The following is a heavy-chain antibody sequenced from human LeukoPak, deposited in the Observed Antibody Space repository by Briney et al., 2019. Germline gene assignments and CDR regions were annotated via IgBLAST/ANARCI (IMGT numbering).Heavy chain of an antibody. CDR1: RYTSTSYD. J-gene: IGHJ6*03. CDR3: ARGLRGRSSSGYYYHYMDV. CDR2: MNPTSGNT. D-gene: IGHD6-6*01. Sequence: ASVSDSREPSRYTSTSYDINWVRQATGQGLEWLGWMNPTSGNTGYAQKFQGRVTMTRNTSISTAYMELSSLRSEDTAVYFCARGLRGRSSSGYYYHYMDVWGKGTTVTVSS. V-gene: IGHV1-8*01.